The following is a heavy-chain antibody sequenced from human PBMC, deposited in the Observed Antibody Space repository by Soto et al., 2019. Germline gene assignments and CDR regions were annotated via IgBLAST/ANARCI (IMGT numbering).Heavy chain of an antibody. D-gene: IGHD3-22*01. J-gene: IGHJ4*02. Sequence: GGSLRLSCAASGFTFSSYAMSWVRQAPGKGLEWVSSISGSGGSIYYADSVKGRFTFSRDNSKDTLYLQMNSLTAGDTAVYYCAKVSHDSNTDYWGQGTLVTVSS. CDR2: ISGSGGSI. CDR1: GFTFSSYA. CDR3: AKVSHDSNTDY. V-gene: IGHV3-23*01.